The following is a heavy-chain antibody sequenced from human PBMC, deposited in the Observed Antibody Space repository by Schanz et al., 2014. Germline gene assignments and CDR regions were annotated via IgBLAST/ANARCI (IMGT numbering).Heavy chain of an antibody. CDR1: GYTFTDYY. Sequence: QVQLMQSEAEVKKPGASVKISCKASGYTFTDYYMYWVRQAPGQGLEWMGRINPNSGGTNYAQKFQGRVTLTRDTSRSTAYMELSRLTSDDTAVYYCAFDRDDAYDIWGQGTTVTVSS. D-gene: IGHD3-9*01. CDR3: AFDRDDAYDI. V-gene: IGHV1-2*06. J-gene: IGHJ3*02. CDR2: INPNSGGT.